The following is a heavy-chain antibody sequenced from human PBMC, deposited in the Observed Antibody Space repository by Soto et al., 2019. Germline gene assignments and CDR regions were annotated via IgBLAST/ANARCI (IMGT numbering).Heavy chain of an antibody. V-gene: IGHV3-11*01. CDR2: ISSSGSTI. Sequence: GGSLRLSCAASGFTFSDYYMSWIRQAPGRGLEWVSYISSSGSTIYYADSVKGRFTISRDNSKNTLYLQMNSLRAEDTAVYYCAKAFYYYRSGRYYPWIWGPGTMVT. D-gene: IGHD3-10*01. CDR1: GFTFSDYY. J-gene: IGHJ3*02. CDR3: AKAFYYYRSGRYYPWI.